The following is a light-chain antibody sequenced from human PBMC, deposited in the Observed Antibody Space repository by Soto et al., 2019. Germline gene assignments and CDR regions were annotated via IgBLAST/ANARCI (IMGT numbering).Light chain of an antibody. Sequence: EIVMTQSPVTLSVSPGERATLSCRASQSVSSTLAWYQQKPGQAPRLLIYGASTRATGITARFSGRGSGKEFILSISSLPSVDFAVYYCQKYNNWPQTFGQGTKREIK. CDR3: QKYNNWPQT. J-gene: IGKJ2*01. CDR1: QSVSST. V-gene: IGKV3-15*01. CDR2: GAS.